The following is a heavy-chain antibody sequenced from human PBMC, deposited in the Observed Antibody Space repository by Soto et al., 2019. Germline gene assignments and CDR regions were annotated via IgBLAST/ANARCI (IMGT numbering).Heavy chain of an antibody. CDR1: GYTFTGYY. CDR3: ARDRGRDYYYGMDV. Sequence: GASVKVSCKASGYTFTGYYMHWVRQAPGQGLEWMGWINPNSGGTNYAQKFQGWVTMTRDTSISTAYMELSKLRSDDTAVYYCARDRGRDYYYGMDVWGQGTTVTVSS. V-gene: IGHV1-2*04. CDR2: INPNSGGT. J-gene: IGHJ6*02.